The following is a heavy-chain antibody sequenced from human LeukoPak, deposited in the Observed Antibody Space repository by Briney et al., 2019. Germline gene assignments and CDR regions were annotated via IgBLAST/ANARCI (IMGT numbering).Heavy chain of an antibody. CDR2: IYHSGST. V-gene: IGHV4-4*02. CDR3: ARDPFTSPFDI. Sequence: SETLSLTCAVSGGSISSSSWWSWVRQPPGKGLEWIGEIYHSGSTNYNPSLKSRVTISVDKSKNQLSLKLSSVTAADTAVYYCARDPFTSPFDIWGQGTMVTVSS. CDR1: GGSISSSSW. D-gene: IGHD2-2*01. J-gene: IGHJ3*02.